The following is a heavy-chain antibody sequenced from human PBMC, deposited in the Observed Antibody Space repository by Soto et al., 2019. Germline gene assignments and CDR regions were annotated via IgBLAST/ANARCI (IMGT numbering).Heavy chain of an antibody. CDR3: PRHRGHYDARWRCFDY. J-gene: IGHJ4*02. V-gene: IGHV5-10-1*01. CDR2: IDPSDSNT. Sequence: PGESLKISCEGSGYSFTNYWINWVRQMPGKGLEWMGRIDPSDSNTHYSPSFQGHVTISVDKSITTAYLQWSRLRASDTAIYYCPRHRGHYDARWRCFDYWGQGTPVTVSS. CDR1: GYSFTNYW. D-gene: IGHD3-22*01.